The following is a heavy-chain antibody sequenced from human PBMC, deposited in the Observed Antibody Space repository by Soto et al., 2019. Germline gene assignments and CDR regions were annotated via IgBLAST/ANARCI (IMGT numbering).Heavy chain of an antibody. V-gene: IGHV3-23*01. J-gene: IGHJ4*02. Sequence: EVQLLESGGGLVQPGGSLRLSCAASGFTFSSYAMSWVRQAPGKGLEWVSAISGSGGRTYYADSVKGRFTISRDNSKNTLYLQKNSLRAEDTAVYYCAKDDSDSYALYYFDYWGQGTLVTVSS. CDR1: GFTFSSYA. D-gene: IGHD5-18*01. CDR3: AKDDSDSYALYYFDY. CDR2: ISGSGGRT.